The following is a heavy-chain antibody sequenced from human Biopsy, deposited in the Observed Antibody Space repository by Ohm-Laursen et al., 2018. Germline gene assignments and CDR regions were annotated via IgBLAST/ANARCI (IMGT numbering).Heavy chain of an antibody. J-gene: IGHJ4*02. CDR3: AKASGYSSGWPIDY. D-gene: IGHD6-19*01. V-gene: IGHV3-9*01. Sequence: SLRLSCAASGFTFEKYAMNWVRHAPGKGLEWVSGISWNSGSVVYADSVKGRFTISRDNAKNSLYLQMHSLRAEDTAFYYCAKASGYSSGWPIDYWGQGNLVTVSS. CDR1: GFTFEKYA. CDR2: ISWNSGSV.